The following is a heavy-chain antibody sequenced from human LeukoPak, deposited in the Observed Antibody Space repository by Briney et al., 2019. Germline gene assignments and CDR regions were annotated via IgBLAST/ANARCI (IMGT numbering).Heavy chain of an antibody. CDR2: ISSSGST. CDR3: ARGPYSYDSSGAFDI. V-gene: IGHV4-61*02. Sequence: SETLSLTCTVSGGSISSSSYYWSWIRQPAGKGLEWIGRISSSGSTNHNPSLKSRVTISVDTSKNQFSLKLSSVTAADTAVYFCARGPYSYDSSGAFDIWGQGTMVTVSS. D-gene: IGHD3-22*01. CDR1: GGSISSSSYY. J-gene: IGHJ3*02.